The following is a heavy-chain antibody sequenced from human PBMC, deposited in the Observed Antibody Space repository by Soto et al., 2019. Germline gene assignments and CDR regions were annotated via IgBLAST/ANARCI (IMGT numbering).Heavy chain of an antibody. CDR1: GFTFSTYW. CDR3: ARDWGAPGRGSALGYYYHFGMDV. Sequence: EVQLVESGGGVVQPGGSLRLSCAASGFTFSTYWMNWVRQAPGKGLECVANIKEDGSEEFYVDSVKGRFTISRDNAKNSLYLDMNSLRGEDTAVYYCARDWGAPGRGSALGYYYHFGMDVWGQGTTVTVPS. V-gene: IGHV3-7*05. CDR2: IKEDGSEE. D-gene: IGHD3-16*01. J-gene: IGHJ6*02.